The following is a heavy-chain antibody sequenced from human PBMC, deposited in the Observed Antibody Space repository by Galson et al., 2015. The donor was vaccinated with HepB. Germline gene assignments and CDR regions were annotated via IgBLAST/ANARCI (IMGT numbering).Heavy chain of an antibody. Sequence: SVKVSCKASGGTFSSYAISWVRQAPGQGLEWMGGIIPIFGTANYAQKFQGRVTITADESTSTAYMELSSLRSEDTAVYYCARAKSQHYDFWSGYYMYYYYYMDVWGKGTTVTVSS. CDR1: GGTFSSYA. J-gene: IGHJ6*03. V-gene: IGHV1-69*13. D-gene: IGHD3-3*01. CDR3: ARAKSQHYDFWSGYYMYYYYYMDV. CDR2: IIPIFGTA.